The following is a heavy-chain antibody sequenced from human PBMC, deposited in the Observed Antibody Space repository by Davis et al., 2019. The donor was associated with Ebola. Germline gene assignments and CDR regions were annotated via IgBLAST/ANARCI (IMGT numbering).Heavy chain of an antibody. V-gene: IGHV1-18*04. CDR3: ARAQFPTTSDH. D-gene: IGHD1-1*01. CDR1: GYTFTSYH. Sequence: ASVKVSCKASGYTFTSYHISWVRQAPGQGLEWMGWISVYNGNTNYIQHLQGRVTMTADTSTSTAYMEVGSLRSDDTAVYYCARAQFPTTSDHWGQGTLVTVSS. J-gene: IGHJ4*02. CDR2: ISVYNGNT.